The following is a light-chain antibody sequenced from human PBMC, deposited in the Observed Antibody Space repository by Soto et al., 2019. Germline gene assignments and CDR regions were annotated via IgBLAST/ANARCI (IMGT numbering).Light chain of an antibody. CDR3: QQSYSDPRT. V-gene: IGKV1-39*01. Sequence: DIQMTQSPSSLSAYVGDRVNITSRASQSISSYLNWYQQKPGKAPKLLIFDASSLQSGVPSRFSGSGSGTDFTLTISSLQPEDFAIYYCQQSYSDPRTFGQGTKVDIK. J-gene: IGKJ1*01. CDR1: QSISSY. CDR2: DAS.